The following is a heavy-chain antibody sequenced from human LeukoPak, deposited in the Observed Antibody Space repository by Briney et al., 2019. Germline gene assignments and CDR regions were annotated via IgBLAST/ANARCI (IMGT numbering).Heavy chain of an antibody. D-gene: IGHD6-13*01. J-gene: IGHJ4*02. Sequence: SETLSLTCTVSGGSISSSSYYWSWIRQPPGKGLEWIGSIYYSGSTYYNPSLKSRVTISVDTSKNQFSLKLSSVTAADTAVYYCARSYWDSSNFDYWGQGTLVTVSS. CDR2: IYYSGST. V-gene: IGHV4-39*01. CDR3: ARSYWDSSNFDY. CDR1: GGSISSSSYY.